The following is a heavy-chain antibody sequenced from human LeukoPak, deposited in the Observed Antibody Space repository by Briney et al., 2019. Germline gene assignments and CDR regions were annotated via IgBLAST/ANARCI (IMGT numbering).Heavy chain of an antibody. CDR3: ARDTANYDSSGYYA. D-gene: IGHD3-22*01. CDR1: GFTFSSYS. J-gene: IGHJ5*02. Sequence: TGGSLRLSCAASGFTFSSYSMSWVRQAPGKGLEWVSGINWNGGSTGYADSVKGRFTISRDNAKNSLYLQMNSLRVEDTALYYCARDTANYDSSGYYAWGQGTLVTVSS. CDR2: INWNGGST. V-gene: IGHV3-20*04.